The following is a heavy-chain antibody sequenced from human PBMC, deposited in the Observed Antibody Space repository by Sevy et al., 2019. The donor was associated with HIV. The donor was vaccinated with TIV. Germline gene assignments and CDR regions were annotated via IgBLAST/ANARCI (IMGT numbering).Heavy chain of an antibody. CDR2: IGARGET. CDR1: GDSSGSGYYH. V-gene: IGHV4-61*02. CDR3: ARDIDQSVTHDYGDYFDY. D-gene: IGHD4-17*01. J-gene: IGHJ4*02. Sequence: SETLSLTCTVSGDSSGSGYYHWGWIRQPAGKGLEWIGRIGARGETHYNPSLKSRVTISLDTSKNRISLRLTSVTAADTAMYYCARDIDQSVTHDYGDYFDYWGQGTLVTVSS.